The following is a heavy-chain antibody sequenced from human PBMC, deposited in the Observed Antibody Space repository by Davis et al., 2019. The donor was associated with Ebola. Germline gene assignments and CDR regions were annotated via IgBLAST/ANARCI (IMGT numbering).Heavy chain of an antibody. Sequence: GESLKISCAASGFTFSSYAMSWVRQAPGKGLQWVSGINDIGGNPQHADSVRGRFTVSRDNSKSTLFLQMNSLRVEDTAIYYCTSDPNGDYIGAFDFWGRGTTVTVSS. CDR3: TSDPNGDYIGAFDF. CDR2: INDIGGNP. V-gene: IGHV3-23*01. D-gene: IGHD4-17*01. CDR1: GFTFSSYA. J-gene: IGHJ3*01.